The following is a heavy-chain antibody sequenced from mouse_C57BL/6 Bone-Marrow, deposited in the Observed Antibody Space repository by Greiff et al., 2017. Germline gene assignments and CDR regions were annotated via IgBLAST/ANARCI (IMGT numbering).Heavy chain of an antibody. J-gene: IGHJ2*01. Sequence: EVQVVESGAELVKPGASVKLSCTASGFNIKDYYMPWVKQRTEQGLEWIGRIDPEDGETKYAPKFQGRATITADTSSNTAYLQLSSLTSEDTAVYYCARSVHNGSSYDYFDCWGTGTTLTVSS. CDR2: IDPEDGET. CDR1: GFNIKDYY. V-gene: IGHV14-2*01. CDR3: ARSVHNGSSYDYFDC. D-gene: IGHD1-1*01.